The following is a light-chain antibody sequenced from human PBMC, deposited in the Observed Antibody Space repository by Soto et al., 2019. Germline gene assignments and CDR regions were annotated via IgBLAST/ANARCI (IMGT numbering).Light chain of an antibody. Sequence: EIVLTQSPGTLSLSPGERATLSCRASQSVSSSYLAWYQQKPGQATRLLIYAASSRATGIPDRFSGSGSGTDFTLTISSLEPEDFAVYYCQQYSSSPHTFGQGTKLEIK. V-gene: IGKV3-20*01. CDR1: QSVSSSY. J-gene: IGKJ2*01. CDR3: QQYSSSPHT. CDR2: AAS.